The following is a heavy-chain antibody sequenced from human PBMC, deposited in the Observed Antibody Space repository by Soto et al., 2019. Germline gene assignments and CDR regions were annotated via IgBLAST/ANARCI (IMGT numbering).Heavy chain of an antibody. CDR1: GGSITFNF. J-gene: IGHJ4*02. CDR3: ARGSGWLEY. CDR2: VFHTGNT. V-gene: IGHV4-59*08. D-gene: IGHD6-19*01. Sequence: QWQVQESGPGLVKPSETLSLTCTVSGGSITFNFWSWIRQPPGKGLEWIGYVFHTGNTDYNPSLKSRVTISVDTSKNRLSLKLDSVTAADTAVYYCARGSGWLEYWGQWNMVTVSS.